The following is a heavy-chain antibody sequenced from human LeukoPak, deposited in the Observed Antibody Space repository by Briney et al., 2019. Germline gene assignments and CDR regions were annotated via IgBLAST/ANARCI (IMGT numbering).Heavy chain of an antibody. CDR3: TRDRDGDLYFDY. D-gene: IGHD4-17*01. CDR2: IRSKAYGGTT. CDR1: GFTFGDYA. Sequence: PGGSLRLSCTASGFTFGDYAMSWVRQAPGKGLECVGFIRSKAYGGTTEYAASVKGRFTISRDDSKSIAYLQMNSLKTEDTAVYYCTRDRDGDLYFDYWGQGTLVTVSS. J-gene: IGHJ4*02. V-gene: IGHV3-49*04.